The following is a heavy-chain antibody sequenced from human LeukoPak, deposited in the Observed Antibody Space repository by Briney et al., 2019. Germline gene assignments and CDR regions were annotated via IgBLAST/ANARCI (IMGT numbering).Heavy chain of an antibody. CDR1: GFTFNSYA. J-gene: IGHJ5*02. V-gene: IGHV3-23*01. Sequence: GGSLRLSCAASGFTFNSYAMSWVRQAPGKGLEWVSGISSTGEHTYYADPVKGRFAISRDDSKNTLYLQMNSLRGEDTAVYYCAKGSVRGTSRWFDPWGQGTLVTVSS. CDR3: AKGSVRGTSRWFDP. CDR2: ISSTGEHT. D-gene: IGHD3-10*02.